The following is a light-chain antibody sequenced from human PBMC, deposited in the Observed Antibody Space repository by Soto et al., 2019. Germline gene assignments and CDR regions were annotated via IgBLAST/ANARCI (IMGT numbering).Light chain of an antibody. CDR2: DAS. V-gene: IGKV3-11*01. Sequence: EIVLTQSPATLSLSPGERATLSCRASQSVTRYLAWYQQKPGQAPRFLIFDASNRATGVPARFSGSGSGTDFTLTISSLEPEDFAVYYCQQYNNWPRTFGQGTKVEIK. J-gene: IGKJ1*01. CDR3: QQYNNWPRT. CDR1: QSVTRY.